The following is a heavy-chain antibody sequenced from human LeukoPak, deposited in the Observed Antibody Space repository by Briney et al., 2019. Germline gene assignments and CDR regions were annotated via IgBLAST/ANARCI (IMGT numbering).Heavy chain of an antibody. V-gene: IGHV1-69*04. CDR2: IIPILGIA. D-gene: IGHD1-1*01. CDR3: ARDCSVQLEREGAFDI. J-gene: IGHJ3*02. Sequence: SVKVSCKASGGTFSSYAISWVRQAPGQGLEWMGRIIPILGIANYAQKFQGRVTITADKSTSTAYMELSSLRSEDTAVYYCARDCSVQLEREGAFDIWGQGTMVTVSS. CDR1: GGTFSSYA.